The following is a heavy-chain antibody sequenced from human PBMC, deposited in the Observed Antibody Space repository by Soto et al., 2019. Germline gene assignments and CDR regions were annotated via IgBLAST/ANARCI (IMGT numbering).Heavy chain of an antibody. J-gene: IGHJ4*02. D-gene: IGHD5-12*01. CDR3: ARLAVDGNFDY. Sequence: QVQLQESGPGLVKPSQTLSLTCTVSGDSISSGGYYWSWVRQHPGKGLEWIGYIYYSGRAFYSPSLQSRVTISVDTSKNNFSLKVTSVTAADTAVYYCARLAVDGNFDYWGQGALVTVSS. CDR1: GDSISSGGYY. V-gene: IGHV4-31*03. CDR2: IYYSGRA.